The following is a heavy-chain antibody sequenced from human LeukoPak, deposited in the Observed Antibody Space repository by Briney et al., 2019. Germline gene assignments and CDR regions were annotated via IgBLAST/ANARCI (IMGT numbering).Heavy chain of an antibody. V-gene: IGHV1-24*01. Sequence: ASVKVSCKVSGYTLTELSMHWVRQAPGKGLEWMGGFDPEDGETIYAQKFQGRVTMTKDTSTDTAYMELSSLRSEDTAVYYCAKEGMTTVTKRYFDLWGRGPLVTVSS. D-gene: IGHD4-17*01. J-gene: IGHJ2*01. CDR3: AKEGMTTVTKRYFDL. CDR2: FDPEDGET. CDR1: GYTLTELS.